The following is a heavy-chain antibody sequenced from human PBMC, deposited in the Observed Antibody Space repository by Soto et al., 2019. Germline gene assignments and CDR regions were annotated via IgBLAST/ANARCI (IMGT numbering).Heavy chain of an antibody. CDR3: ARESRYCGGDCLNYYYYYGMDV. D-gene: IGHD2-21*02. V-gene: IGHV1-69*01. CDR1: GGTFSSYA. CDR2: IIPIFGTA. J-gene: IGHJ6*02. Sequence: QVQLVQSGAEVKKPGSSVKVSCKASGGTFSSYAISWVRQAPGQGLEGMGGIIPIFGTANYAQKFQGRVTITADESTSTAYMELSSLRSEDTAVYYCARESRYCGGDCLNYYYYYGMDVWGQGTTVTVSS.